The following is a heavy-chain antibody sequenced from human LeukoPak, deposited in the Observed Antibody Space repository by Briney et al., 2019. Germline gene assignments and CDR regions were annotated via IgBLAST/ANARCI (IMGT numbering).Heavy chain of an antibody. Sequence: PGGSLRLSCAASGFTFSSYAMSWVRQAPGKGLEWVSGISGSGGTTYYADSVKGRFTISRDNSKNTLDLQMNSLRAEDTAAYYCAKRYTGYEGHYYFDYWGPGTLVTVSS. D-gene: IGHD5-12*01. J-gene: IGHJ4*02. V-gene: IGHV3-23*01. CDR1: GFTFSSYA. CDR3: AKRYTGYEGHYYFDY. CDR2: ISGSGGTT.